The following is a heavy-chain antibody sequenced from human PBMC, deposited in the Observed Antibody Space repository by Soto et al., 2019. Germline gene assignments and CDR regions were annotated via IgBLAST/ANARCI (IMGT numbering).Heavy chain of an antibody. Sequence: SSETLSLTCTVSGYSINSGYILVLFRRPPGQGLEWIGSRYSTGTTYYNPSLRRRVKMSVDTSKNQLSLVLRSVTAADTAMYYCVARATVVNSPWFDPWGQGTQVTVSS. J-gene: IGHJ5*02. CDR2: RYSTGTT. D-gene: IGHD1-1*01. CDR1: GYSINSGYI. V-gene: IGHV4-38-2*02. CDR3: VARATVVNSPWFDP.